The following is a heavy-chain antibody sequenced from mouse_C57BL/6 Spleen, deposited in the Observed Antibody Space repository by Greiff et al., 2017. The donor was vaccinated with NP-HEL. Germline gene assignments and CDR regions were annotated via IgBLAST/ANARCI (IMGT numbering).Heavy chain of an antibody. CDR1: GYAFSSYW. J-gene: IGHJ2*01. CDR3: ARDYDRGGFYYFDY. CDR2: IYPGDGDT. Sequence: VQLQQSGAELVKPGASVKISCKASGYAFSSYWMNWVKQRPGKGLEWIGQIYPGDGDTNYNGKFKGKATLTADKSSSTAYMQLSSLTSEDSAVYYCARDYDRGGFYYFDYWGQGTTLTVSS. D-gene: IGHD2-4*01. V-gene: IGHV1-80*01.